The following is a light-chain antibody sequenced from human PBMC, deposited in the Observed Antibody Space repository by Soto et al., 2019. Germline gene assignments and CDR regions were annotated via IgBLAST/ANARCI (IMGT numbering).Light chain of an antibody. CDR2: EVS. Sequence: QSVLTQPASVSGSPGQSITISCTGTSSDVGGYNYVSWYQQHPGKGPKLMIYEVSNRPLGVSNRFSGSKSGNTATLTISGLQAEEEADYYCSSYTSTTTRVFATGTKVTVL. CDR3: SSYTSTTTRV. CDR1: SSDVGGYNY. V-gene: IGLV2-14*01. J-gene: IGLJ1*01.